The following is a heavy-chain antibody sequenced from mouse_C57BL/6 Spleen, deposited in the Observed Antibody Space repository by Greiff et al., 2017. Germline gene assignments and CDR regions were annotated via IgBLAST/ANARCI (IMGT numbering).Heavy chain of an antibody. CDR3: ARYIRNSGQYYAMDD. Sequence: EVQRVESGGGLVQPGGSLSLSCAASGFTFTDYYMSWVRQPPGKALEWLGFISTKATGYTKEYSASVKGRVTISRDNSQCTLYLHMNALRAEDSATSYDARYIRNSGQYYAMDDWGQGATVTVSS. V-gene: IGHV7-3*01. J-gene: IGHJ4*01. CDR2: ISTKATGYTK. D-gene: IGHD3-2*02. CDR1: GFTFTDYY.